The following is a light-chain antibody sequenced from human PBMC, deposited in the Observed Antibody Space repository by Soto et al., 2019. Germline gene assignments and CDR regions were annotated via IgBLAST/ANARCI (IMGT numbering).Light chain of an antibody. V-gene: IGKV1-39*01. CDR1: RPIGSH. J-gene: IGKJ1*01. CDR3: QQSYRTPRT. Sequence: DIQMTQSPSSLSASVGDRVTITCQARRPIGSHLNWYQQKPGKAPKLLMHAASSLDRGVPSRFSGSGSGTDFTLTISSLQPEDFATYYCQQSYRTPRTFGQGTKVDIK. CDR2: AAS.